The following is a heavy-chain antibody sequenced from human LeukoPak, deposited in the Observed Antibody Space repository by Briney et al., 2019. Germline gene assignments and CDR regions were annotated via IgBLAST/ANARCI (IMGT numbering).Heavy chain of an antibody. Sequence: GGSPRLSCAASGFTLSSYAMSWVRQAPGKGLEWVSSISASGGSTNYADSVKGRFTISRDNSKNTVYLQMNSLKTEDTAVYYCTTESGSGYLDWGQGTLVTVSS. CDR3: TTESGSGYLD. CDR1: GFTLSSYA. CDR2: ISASGGST. J-gene: IGHJ4*02. V-gene: IGHV3-23*01. D-gene: IGHD3-3*01.